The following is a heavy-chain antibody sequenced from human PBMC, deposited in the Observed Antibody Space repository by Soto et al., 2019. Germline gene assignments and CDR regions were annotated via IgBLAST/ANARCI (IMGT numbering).Heavy chain of an antibody. Sequence: SGPTLVNPTQTLTLTCTFSGFSLTSNEMRVNWIRQPPGKALEWLARIDWDGEKFYSSSLRTRLTISKDSSKNQVVLTMTNMDPVDTATYYCARTTNTGTDYWGQGTMVTVST. V-gene: IGHV2-70*04. CDR2: IDWDGEK. CDR1: GFSLTSNEMR. J-gene: IGHJ4*02. CDR3: ARTTNTGTDY. D-gene: IGHD1-1*01.